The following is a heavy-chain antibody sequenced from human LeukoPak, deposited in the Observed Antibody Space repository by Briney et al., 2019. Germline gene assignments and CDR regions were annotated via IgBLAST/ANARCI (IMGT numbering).Heavy chain of an antibody. J-gene: IGHJ3*02. CDR3: ARDGYYYDSSAFDI. V-gene: IGHV3-11*01. CDR1: GFTFSDYY. CDR2: ISSSGSTI. Sequence: GGSLRLSCAASGFTFSDYYMSWIRQAPGKGLEWVSYISSSGSTIYYADSGKGRFTISRDNAKNSLYLQMNSLRAEDTAVYYCARDGYYYDSSAFDIWGQGTMVTVSS. D-gene: IGHD3-22*01.